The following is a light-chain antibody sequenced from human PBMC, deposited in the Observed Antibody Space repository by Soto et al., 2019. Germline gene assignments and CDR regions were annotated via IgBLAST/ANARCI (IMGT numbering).Light chain of an antibody. CDR3: SSYAGSNNLHVL. CDR1: SSDVGGYEY. CDR2: EVI. Sequence: QSVLTQPPSASGSPGQSVTISCTGSSSDVGGYEYVSWYQQHPGKAPKLIIYEVIKRPSGVPDRFSGSKSGNTASLTVSGLQAEDEADYYCSSYAGSNNLHVLFGGGTKVTGL. V-gene: IGLV2-8*01. J-gene: IGLJ2*01.